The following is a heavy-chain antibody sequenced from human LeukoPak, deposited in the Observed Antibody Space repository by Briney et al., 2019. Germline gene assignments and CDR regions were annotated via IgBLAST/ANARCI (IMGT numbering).Heavy chain of an antibody. D-gene: IGHD5-24*01. V-gene: IGHV4-59*01. J-gene: IGHJ2*01. CDR1: GGSFSGYY. CDR2: IYYSGST. Sequence: SETLSLTCAVYGGSFSGYYWSWIRQPPGKGLEWIGYIYYSGSTNYNPSLKSRVTISVDTSKNQFSLKLSSVTAADTAVYYCARSPREMATNNWYFDLWGRGTLVTVSS. CDR3: ARSPREMATNNWYFDL.